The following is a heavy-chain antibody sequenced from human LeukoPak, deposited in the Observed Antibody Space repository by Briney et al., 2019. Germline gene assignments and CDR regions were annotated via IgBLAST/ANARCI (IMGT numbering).Heavy chain of an antibody. CDR3: ARSASGTYYYYGMDV. CDR1: GGSISSGGYY. CDR2: IYCSGST. J-gene: IGHJ6*02. D-gene: IGHD1-7*01. V-gene: IGHV4-31*03. Sequence: PSETLSLTCTVSGGSISSGGYYWRWIRQHPGKGLEWIGYIYCSGSTYYNPSLKSRVTISVDTSKNQFSLKLSSVTAADTAVYYCARSASGTYYYYGMDVWGQGTTVTVSS.